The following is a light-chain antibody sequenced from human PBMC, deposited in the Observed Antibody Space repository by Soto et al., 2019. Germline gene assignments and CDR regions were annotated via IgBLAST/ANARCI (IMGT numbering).Light chain of an antibody. CDR1: SGHSSYA. CDR2: LNSDGSH. Sequence: QSVLTQSPSASASLGASVKLTCTLSSGHSSYAIAWHQQQPEKGPRYLMKLNSDGSHSKGDGIPDRFSGSSSGAERYLTISSLQSEDEAHYYCHTWGTGIWVFGGGTKLTVL. CDR3: HTWGTGIWV. V-gene: IGLV4-69*01. J-gene: IGLJ3*02.